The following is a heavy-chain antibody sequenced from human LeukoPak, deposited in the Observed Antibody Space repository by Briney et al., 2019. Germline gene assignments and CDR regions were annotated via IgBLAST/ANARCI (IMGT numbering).Heavy chain of an antibody. D-gene: IGHD6-13*01. CDR1: GYTFTGHY. Sequence: ASVKVSCKASGYTFTGHYMHWVRQAPGQGLEWMGWIDPKSGGTKYAQRFQGRVTMTRDTSINTGYMELSSLISDDTAVYYCARWRGYSSGWSGPFDDWGQGTLVTVSS. J-gene: IGHJ4*02. CDR3: ARWRGYSSGWSGPFDD. V-gene: IGHV1-2*02. CDR2: IDPKSGGT.